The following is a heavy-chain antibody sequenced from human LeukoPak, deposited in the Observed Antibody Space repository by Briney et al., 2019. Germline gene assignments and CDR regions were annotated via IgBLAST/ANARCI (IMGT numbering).Heavy chain of an antibody. D-gene: IGHD4-11*01. Sequence: GGSLRLSCAASGFTFSSYPMSWVRQAPEKGLEWVSAISGSGGNTYYAGSVMGRFTISRDNAKNTLYLQMNSLRAEDTAVYYCARAPLNLQRVDHWGQGTLVTVSS. V-gene: IGHV3-23*01. CDR3: ARAPLNLQRVDH. J-gene: IGHJ4*02. CDR2: ISGSGGNT. CDR1: GFTFSSYP.